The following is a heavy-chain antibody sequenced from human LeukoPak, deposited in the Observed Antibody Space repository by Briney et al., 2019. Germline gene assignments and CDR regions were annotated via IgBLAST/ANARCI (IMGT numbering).Heavy chain of an antibody. CDR1: GGSISSSSYY. Sequence: PSETLSLTCTVSGGSISSSSYYWGWIRQPPGKGLEWIGSIYYSGSTYYNPSLKSRVTISVDTSKNQFSPKLSSVTAADTAVYYCASLWAYFDYWGQGTLVTVSS. V-gene: IGHV4-39*01. D-gene: IGHD7-27*01. J-gene: IGHJ4*02. CDR2: IYYSGST. CDR3: ASLWAYFDY.